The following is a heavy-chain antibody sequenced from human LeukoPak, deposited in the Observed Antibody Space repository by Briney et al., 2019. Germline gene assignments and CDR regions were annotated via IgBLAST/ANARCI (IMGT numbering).Heavy chain of an antibody. CDR3: ARDARSIPFDY. D-gene: IGHD2-2*02. J-gene: IGHJ4*02. Sequence: PGGSLRLSCAASGFTFSSYEMNWVRQAPGKGLEWVSYISSSGSTIYYADSVKGRFTISRDNAKNSLYLQMNSLRAEDTAVYYCARDARSIPFDYWGQGTLVTVSS. CDR1: GFTFSSYE. V-gene: IGHV3-48*03. CDR2: ISSSGSTI.